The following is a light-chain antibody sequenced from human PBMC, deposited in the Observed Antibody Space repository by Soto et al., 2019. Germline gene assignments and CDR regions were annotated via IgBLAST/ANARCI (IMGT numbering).Light chain of an antibody. Sequence: ALAQSPATPSVSPGERANPSCRASQSVATNLAWYQQRPGQAPRLLIYGASKRAIGLPARFSGSASGTEFTLTISSLQSEDFTVYYCQQYNKWPLTFGQGTKVDIK. CDR2: GAS. CDR1: QSVATN. V-gene: IGKV3-15*01. CDR3: QQYNKWPLT. J-gene: IGKJ1*01.